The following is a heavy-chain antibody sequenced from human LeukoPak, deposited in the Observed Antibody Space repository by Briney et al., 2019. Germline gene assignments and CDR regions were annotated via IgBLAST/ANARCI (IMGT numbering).Heavy chain of an antibody. CDR1: GCSFSGHW. V-gene: IGHV3-74*01. Sequence: GGSLRLSCTASGCSFSGHWMHWARQLPGKGLVWVSRISPTGSTTSYADSVKGRFTVSRDNAKNTLYLQVNNLRAEDTAVYYCARGPNSNWSGLDFWGQGTLLTVSS. J-gene: IGHJ4*02. CDR2: ISPTGSTT. D-gene: IGHD6-6*01. CDR3: ARGPNSNWSGLDF.